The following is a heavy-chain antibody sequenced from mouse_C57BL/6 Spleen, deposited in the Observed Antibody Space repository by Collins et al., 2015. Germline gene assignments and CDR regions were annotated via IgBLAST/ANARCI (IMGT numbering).Heavy chain of an antibody. CDR1: TFTDYN. CDR3: AGYYGSSYFDY. Sequence: TFTDYNMHWVKQSHGKSLEWIGYINPNNGGTSYNQKFKGKATLTVNKSSSTAYMELRSLTSEDSAVYYCAGYYGSSYFDYWGQGTTLTVSS. J-gene: IGHJ2*01. D-gene: IGHD1-1*01. CDR2: INPNNGGT. V-gene: IGHV1-22*01.